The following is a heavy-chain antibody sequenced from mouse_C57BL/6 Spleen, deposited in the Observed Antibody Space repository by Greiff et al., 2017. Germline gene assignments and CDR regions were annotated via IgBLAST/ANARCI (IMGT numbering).Heavy chain of an antibody. Sequence: VQLQQSGPELVKPGASVKIPCKASGYTFTDYNMDWVKQSHGKSLEWIGDINPNNGGTIYNQKFKGKATLTVDKSSSTAYMELRSLTSEDTAVYYCARHYGSAFAYWGQGTLVTVSA. V-gene: IGHV1-18*01. CDR3: ARHYGSAFAY. J-gene: IGHJ3*01. D-gene: IGHD1-1*01. CDR1: GYTFTDYN. CDR2: INPNNGGT.